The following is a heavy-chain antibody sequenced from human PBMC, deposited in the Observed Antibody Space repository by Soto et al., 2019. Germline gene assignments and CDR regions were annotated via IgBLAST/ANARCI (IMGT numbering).Heavy chain of an antibody. CDR1: GYTFTSYD. Sequence: ASVTVSCKASGYTFTSYDINWVRQATGQGLEWMGWMNPNSAKTDNAQKVQGRVTMTADTSTSTAYLELRSLTSDDTAVYYCARGDGDTLDYWGQGTVVTVSS. D-gene: IGHD2-21*02. V-gene: IGHV1-8*01. J-gene: IGHJ4*02. CDR2: MNPNSAKT. CDR3: ARGDGDTLDY.